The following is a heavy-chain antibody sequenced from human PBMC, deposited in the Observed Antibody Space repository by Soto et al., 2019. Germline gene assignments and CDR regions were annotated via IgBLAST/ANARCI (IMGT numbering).Heavy chain of an antibody. Sequence: SETLSLTCAVSGGSFTSNNWWTWLRQPPGQGLEWIGEIYRTGSTNYNPSLKSRVTISLDKSENQFSLKVTSLTAADTAVYYCASRDPGTSVDYWGQGTLVTVSS. J-gene: IGHJ4*02. CDR3: ASRDPGTSVDY. CDR1: GGSFTSNNW. CDR2: IYRTGST. D-gene: IGHD1-7*01. V-gene: IGHV4-4*02.